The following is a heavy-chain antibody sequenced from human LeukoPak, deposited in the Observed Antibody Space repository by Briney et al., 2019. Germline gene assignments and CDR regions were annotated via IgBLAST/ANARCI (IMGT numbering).Heavy chain of an antibody. CDR2: IIPVLGVS. CDR3: ARDLGQDYGDYRAFDY. J-gene: IGHJ4*02. V-gene: IGHV1-69*04. D-gene: IGHD4-17*01. Sequence: SVKVSCKASGGSFSSYVITWVRQAPGQGLEWMGRIIPVLGVSNFAQKFEGRVTITADKSTNTAHMELRRLESGDTAVYYCARDLGQDYGDYRAFDYWGQGTLVTVSS. CDR1: GGSFSSYV.